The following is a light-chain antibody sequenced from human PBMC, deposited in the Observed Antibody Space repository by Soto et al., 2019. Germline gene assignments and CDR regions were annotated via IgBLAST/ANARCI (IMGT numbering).Light chain of an antibody. CDR3: QQYYTTPLT. CDR2: GAS. CDR1: QTVNNNY. J-gene: IGKJ4*01. V-gene: IGKV3-20*01. Sequence: EVVLTQSPGTLSLSPGERATLSCRASQTVNNNYLAWYQQKPGRAPRLLLFGASNRATGIPDRFSGSASGTDFTLTISGLEPEDFAVYYCQQYYTTPLTVGGGTKV.